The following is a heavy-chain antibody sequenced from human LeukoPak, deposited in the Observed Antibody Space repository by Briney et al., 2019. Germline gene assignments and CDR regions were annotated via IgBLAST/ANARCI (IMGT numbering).Heavy chain of an antibody. Sequence: GGSPRLSCAASGFTFSSYWMSWVRQAPGKGLEWVANIKQDGSEKYYVDSMKGRFTISRDNAKNSLYLQMNSLRAEDTAVYYCARIPAGIATRKGKLYYYYYYMDVWGKGTTVTVSS. CDR2: IKQDGSEK. V-gene: IGHV3-7*01. CDR3: ARIPAGIATRKGKLYYYYYYMDV. J-gene: IGHJ6*03. CDR1: GFTFSSYW. D-gene: IGHD6-13*01.